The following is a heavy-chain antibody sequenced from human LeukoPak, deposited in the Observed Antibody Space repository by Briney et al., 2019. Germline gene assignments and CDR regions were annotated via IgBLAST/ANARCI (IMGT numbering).Heavy chain of an antibody. CDR3: ATVPDCSSTSCYWTGGVGRLDF. D-gene: IGHD2-2*01. J-gene: IGHJ4*02. CDR2: FDPEDGET. CDR1: GYTLTELS. Sequence: ASVKVSCKVSGYTLTELSMHWVRQAPGKGLEWMGGFDPEDGETIYAQKFQGRVTMTEDTSTDTAYMELSSLRSEDTAVYYCATVPDCSSTSCYWTGGVGRLDFWGQGTLVAVSS. V-gene: IGHV1-24*01.